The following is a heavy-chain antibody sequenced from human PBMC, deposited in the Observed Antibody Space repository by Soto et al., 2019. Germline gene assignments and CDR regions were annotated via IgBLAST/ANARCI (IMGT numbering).Heavy chain of an antibody. CDR1: GFTFNNYA. V-gene: IGHV3-23*01. CDR2: ISGGGDTT. J-gene: IGHJ5*01. CDR3: AKGRGGSGSLTPRVDS. Sequence: EVQLLESGGGLVQPGGSLRLSCAASGFTFNNYAMTWVRQAPGKGLEWVSAISGGGDTTSYADSVKGRFTVSRDGSKNTLYLRMSSLRPEDTALYYCAKGRGGSGSLTPRVDSWGKEPWSPSPQ. D-gene: IGHD3-10*01.